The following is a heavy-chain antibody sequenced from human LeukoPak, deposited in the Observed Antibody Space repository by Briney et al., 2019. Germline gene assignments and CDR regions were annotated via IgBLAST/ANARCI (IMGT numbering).Heavy chain of an antibody. CDR3: ARDNDHGDSPSGY. V-gene: IGHV1-69*06. J-gene: IGHJ4*02. Sequence: ASVKVSCKASGGTFSSYAISWVRQAPGQGLEWMGGIIPIFGTANYAQKFQGRVTITADKSTSTAYMKLSSLRSEDTAVYYCARDNDHGDSPSGYWGQGTLVTVSS. D-gene: IGHD4-17*01. CDR1: GGTFSSYA. CDR2: IIPIFGTA.